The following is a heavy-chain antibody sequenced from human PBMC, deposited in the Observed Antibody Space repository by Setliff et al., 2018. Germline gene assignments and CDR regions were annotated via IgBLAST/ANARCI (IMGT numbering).Heavy chain of an antibody. CDR1: GFTFGDYG. V-gene: IGHV3-20*01. CDR3: ARDSRTYSSGWYANWFDP. CDR2: INWNGGNT. D-gene: IGHD6-19*01. J-gene: IGHJ5*02. Sequence: LRLSCAASGFTFGDYGMSWVRQVPGKGLEWVSGINWNGGNTGYADSVKGRFTISRDNAKNSLYLEMNSLRAEDTALYHCARDSRTYSSGWYANWFDPWGQGTLVTVSS.